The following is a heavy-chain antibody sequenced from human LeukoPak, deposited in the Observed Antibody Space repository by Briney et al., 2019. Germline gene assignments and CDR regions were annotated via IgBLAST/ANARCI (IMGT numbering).Heavy chain of an antibody. V-gene: IGHV1-2*02. CDR3: ARGLDSGSPPLGTFEI. D-gene: IGHD1-26*01. CDR2: INPNSGGT. Sequence: ASVKVSCKASGYTFTGYYMHWVRQAPGQGLEWMGWINPNSGGTNYAQKFQGRDTMTRDTSISTAYMELSRLRSDDTAVYYCARGLDSGSPPLGTFEIWGQGTMVTVSS. CDR1: GYTFTGYY. J-gene: IGHJ3*02.